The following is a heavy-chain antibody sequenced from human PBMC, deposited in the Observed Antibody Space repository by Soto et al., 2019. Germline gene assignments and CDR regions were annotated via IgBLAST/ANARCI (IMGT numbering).Heavy chain of an antibody. CDR2: IYTSGST. CDR1: GGSISSYY. V-gene: IGHV4-4*07. Sequence: SETLSLTCTVSGGSISSYYWSWIRQPAGKGLEWIGRIYTSGSTNYNPSLKSRVTMSVDTSKNQFSLKLSSVTAADTAVYYCARDVLHGWRKYYYDSSGYDAFDIWGQGTMVTVSS. CDR3: ARDVLHGWRKYYYDSSGYDAFDI. D-gene: IGHD3-22*01. J-gene: IGHJ3*02.